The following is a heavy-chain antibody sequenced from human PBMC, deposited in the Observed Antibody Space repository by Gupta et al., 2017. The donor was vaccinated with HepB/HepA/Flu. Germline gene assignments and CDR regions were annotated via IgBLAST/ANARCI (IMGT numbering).Heavy chain of an antibody. CDR2: VHYNGRT. CDR1: VGSISTGY. CDR3: ATIKSGGASFDI. D-gene: IGHD4-23*01. J-gene: IGHJ3*02. V-gene: IGHV4-59*01. Sequence: QVQLLESGPGLVKPSETLSLTCTVSVGSISTGYCSWIRQSPGKPLEWIVYVHYNGRTSYNPSLKSRVTMSADTSKNQFSLELNSGIAADAAMYYCATIKSGGASFDIWGQGTMVTVSS.